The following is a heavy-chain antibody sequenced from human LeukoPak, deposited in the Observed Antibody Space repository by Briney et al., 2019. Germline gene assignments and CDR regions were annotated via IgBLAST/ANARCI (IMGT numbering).Heavy chain of an antibody. J-gene: IGHJ4*02. CDR3: ARMTTVTSFDY. CDR2: IYYSGST. V-gene: IGHV4-59*01. D-gene: IGHD4-17*01. CDR1: GGSISSYY. Sequence: SETLSLNCTVSGGSISSYYWSWIRQPPGKGLEWIGYIYYSGSTNYNPSLKSRVTISVDTSKNQFSLKLSSVTAADTAVYYCARMTTVTSFDYWGQGTLVTVSS.